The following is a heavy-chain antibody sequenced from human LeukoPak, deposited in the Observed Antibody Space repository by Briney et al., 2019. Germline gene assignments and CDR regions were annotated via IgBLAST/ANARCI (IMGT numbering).Heavy chain of an antibody. J-gene: IGHJ4*02. CDR2: ITGNADTT. CDR1: GFTFSSYA. Sequence: GGSLRLSCAASGFTFSSYAMSWVRQAPGKGLERVSAITGNADTTYYADSVEGRFTISRDNSKNTLYLQMNSLRAEDTAVYYCAKEGYFDSSGYYHRRCDYWGQGTLVTVSS. D-gene: IGHD3-22*01. CDR3: AKEGYFDSSGYYHRRCDY. V-gene: IGHV3-23*01.